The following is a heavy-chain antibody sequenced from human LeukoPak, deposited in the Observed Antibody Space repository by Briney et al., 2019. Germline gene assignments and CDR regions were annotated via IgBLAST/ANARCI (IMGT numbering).Heavy chain of an antibody. Sequence: GGSLRLSCAASGFTLSKYWMLWVRQAPGKGLESVSRINTDGTVTTYADSVKGRFTVPRDNADNTMFLQMSSVRDEDTAVYYCATKQWLAPPPDSWGQGTPVTVSS. D-gene: IGHD6-19*01. J-gene: IGHJ4*02. CDR1: GFTLSKYW. V-gene: IGHV3-74*01. CDR2: INTDGTVT. CDR3: ATKQWLAPPPDS.